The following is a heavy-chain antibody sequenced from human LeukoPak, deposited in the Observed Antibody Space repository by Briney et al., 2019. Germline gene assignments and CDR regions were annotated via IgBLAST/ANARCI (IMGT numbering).Heavy chain of an antibody. CDR1: GFTFDEYG. CDR3: AVQRALWQQVLDH. D-gene: IGHD6-13*01. Sequence: PGGSLRLSCAASGFTFDEYGMSWVRQAPGKGLEWVSSINWNGDSIAYVDSVKGRFTISRDNAKNSLYLQMNSLRAEDTAVYYCAVQRALWQQVLDHWGQGTLVTVSS. V-gene: IGHV3-20*04. CDR2: INWNGDSI. J-gene: IGHJ4*02.